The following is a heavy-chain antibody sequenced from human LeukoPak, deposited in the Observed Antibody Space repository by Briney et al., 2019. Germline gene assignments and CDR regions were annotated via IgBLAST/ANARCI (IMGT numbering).Heavy chain of an antibody. CDR2: INPSGGST. J-gene: IGHJ5*02. CDR3: ARDCSSTSCYANNWFDP. Sequence: ASVKVSCTASGYTFTGYYMHWVRQAPGQGLEWMGWINPSGGSTSYAQKFQGRVTMTRDTSTSTVYMELSSLRSEDTVVYYCARDCSSTSCYANNWFDPWGQGTLVTVSS. CDR1: GYTFTGYY. V-gene: IGHV1-46*01. D-gene: IGHD2-2*01.